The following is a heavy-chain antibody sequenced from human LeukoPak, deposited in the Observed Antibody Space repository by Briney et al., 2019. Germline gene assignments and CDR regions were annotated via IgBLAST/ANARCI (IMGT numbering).Heavy chain of an antibody. Sequence: PSETLCLTCTVSGGSISSSSYYWGWIRQPPGKGLEWIGSIYYSGSTYYNPSLKSRVTISVDTSKNQFSLKLSSVTAADTAVYYCARLDNDFWSGSSDYWGQGTLVTVSS. CDR1: GGSISSSSYY. CDR3: ARLDNDFWSGSSDY. V-gene: IGHV4-39*01. D-gene: IGHD3-3*01. CDR2: IYYSGST. J-gene: IGHJ4*02.